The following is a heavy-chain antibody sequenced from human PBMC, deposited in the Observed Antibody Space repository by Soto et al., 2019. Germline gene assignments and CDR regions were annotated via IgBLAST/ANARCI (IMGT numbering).Heavy chain of an antibody. Sequence: PSETLSLTCTVSGGSISGGGYYWSWIRQHPGKGLEWIGYIYYSGSTYYNPPLKSRVTISVDTSKNQFSLKLSSVTAADTAVYYCARSGYTYYYFDYWGQGTLVTVSS. CDR3: ARSGYTYYYFDY. V-gene: IGHV4-31*03. CDR2: IYYSGST. CDR1: GGSISGGGYY. J-gene: IGHJ4*02. D-gene: IGHD3-16*01.